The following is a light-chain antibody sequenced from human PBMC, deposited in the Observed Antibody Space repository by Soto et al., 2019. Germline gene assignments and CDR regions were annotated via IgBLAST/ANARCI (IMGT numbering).Light chain of an antibody. Sequence: EIVLTQSPGTLSLSPGERATLSCRASQSVSSYLAWYQQKPGQAPRLVIYGAFSRATGIPDRFSGSGSGTDFTLTISRLEPEDFAVYYCQQYGSLITFGQGTRLEI. CDR1: QSVSSY. V-gene: IGKV3-20*01. J-gene: IGKJ5*01. CDR3: QQYGSLIT. CDR2: GAF.